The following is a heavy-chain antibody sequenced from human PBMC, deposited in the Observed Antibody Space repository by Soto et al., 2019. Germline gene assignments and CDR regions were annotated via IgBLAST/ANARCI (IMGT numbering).Heavy chain of an antibody. D-gene: IGHD2-15*01. Sequence: SETLSLTCAVYGGSFSGYYWSWIRQPPGKGLEWIGEINHSGSTNYNPSLKSRVTISVDTSKNQFSLKLSSVTAADTAVYSCVSVKGPRRDCIGGSCFDAFDIWGQGTMAT. CDR2: INHSGST. V-gene: IGHV4-34*01. CDR3: VSVKGPRRDCIGGSCFDAFDI. CDR1: GGSFSGYY. J-gene: IGHJ3*02.